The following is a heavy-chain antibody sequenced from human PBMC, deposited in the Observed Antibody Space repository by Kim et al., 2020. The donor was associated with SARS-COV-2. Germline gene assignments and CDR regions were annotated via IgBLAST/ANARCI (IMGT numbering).Heavy chain of an antibody. Sequence: GGSLRLSCGASGFTFNNYAMHWVRQAPGKGLERVAVISYDGSIKYYADSVKGQFTVSRDSSHNTLYLQMRSLRPEDTALYYCAKSSDFFWFKKGLNAFD. J-gene: IGHJ3*01. V-gene: IGHV3-30*18. CDR3: AKSSDFFWFKKGLNAFD. CDR1: GFTFNNYA. D-gene: IGHD2-21*02. CDR2: ISYDGSIK.